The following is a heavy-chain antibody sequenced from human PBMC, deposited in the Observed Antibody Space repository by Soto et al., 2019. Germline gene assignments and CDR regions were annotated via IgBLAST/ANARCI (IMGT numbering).Heavy chain of an antibody. CDR3: ASVPRDYGELLSFGS. Sequence: SETLSLTCTVSGGSISSYFWAWIRQPPGKGLEWIGYIYYGRTTNYNPSLEGRLTISVDTPKNQLSLKLSSVTATDTAVYYCASVPRDYGELLSFGSWGQGTLVTVSS. D-gene: IGHD3-10*01. J-gene: IGHJ4*02. CDR2: IYYGRTT. CDR1: GGSISSYF. V-gene: IGHV4-59*01.